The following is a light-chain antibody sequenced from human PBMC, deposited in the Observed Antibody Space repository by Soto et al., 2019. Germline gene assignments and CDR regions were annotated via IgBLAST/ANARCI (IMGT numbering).Light chain of an antibody. Sequence: ALQMTQSPSSLSASVGDRVTITCRASQDIRDDLGWYQHKPGKAPKVLIYAASSLQSGVPSRFSGSGSGTDFTLTISSLQPDDFATYYCLQDYSYPRTFGQGTKVEI. CDR1: QDIRDD. CDR3: LQDYSYPRT. CDR2: AAS. V-gene: IGKV1-6*01. J-gene: IGKJ1*01.